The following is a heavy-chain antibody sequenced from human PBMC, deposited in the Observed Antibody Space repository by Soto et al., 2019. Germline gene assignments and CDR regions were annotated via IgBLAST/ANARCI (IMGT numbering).Heavy chain of an antibody. V-gene: IGHV1-69*01. J-gene: IGHJ4*02. CDR1: GGTFSSYA. Sequence: QVQLVQSGAEVKKPGSSVKVSCKASGGTFSSYAISWLRQAPGQGLEWMGGIIPIFGTANYAQKVQGRVTITADESTSTAYMELSSLRSEDTAVYYCARDSFRRDYDFWSGYYSHFDYWGQGTLVTVSS. D-gene: IGHD3-3*01. CDR3: ARDSFRRDYDFWSGYYSHFDY. CDR2: IIPIFGTA.